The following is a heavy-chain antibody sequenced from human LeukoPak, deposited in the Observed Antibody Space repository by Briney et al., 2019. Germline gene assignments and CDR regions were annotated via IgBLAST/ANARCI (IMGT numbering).Heavy chain of an antibody. J-gene: IGHJ3*02. CDR2: IYSGGST. CDR3: ARSNQDDAFDI. Sequence: GGSLRLSCAASGFTVSSNYMSWVRQAPGKGLEWVSVIYSGGSTYYADSVKGRFTISRDNPKNTLYLQMNSLRAEDTAVYYCARSNQDDAFDIWGQGTMVTVSS. V-gene: IGHV3-53*01. CDR1: GFTVSSNY.